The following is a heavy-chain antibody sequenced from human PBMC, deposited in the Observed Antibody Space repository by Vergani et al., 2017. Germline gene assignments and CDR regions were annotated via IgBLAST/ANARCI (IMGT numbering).Heavy chain of an antibody. CDR1: GFTFDDYG. CDR3: ARDGCSSTSCYSGGAFDI. V-gene: IGHV3-20*04. D-gene: IGHD2-2*01. Sequence: EVQLVESGGGVVRPGGSLRLSCAASGFTFDDYGMSWVRQAPGKGLEWVSGINWNGGSTGYADSVKGRFNISRDNAKNSLYLQMNSLRAEDTALYYCARDGCSSTSCYSGGAFDIWGQGTMVTVSS. CDR2: INWNGGST. J-gene: IGHJ3*02.